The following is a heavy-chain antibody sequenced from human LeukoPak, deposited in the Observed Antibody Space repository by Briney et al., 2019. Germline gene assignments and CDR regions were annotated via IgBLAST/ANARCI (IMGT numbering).Heavy chain of an antibody. CDR3: AKSCELLDAHYFDY. CDR2: ISGSGGST. J-gene: IGHJ4*02. V-gene: IGHV3-23*01. CDR1: GFTFSSYA. D-gene: IGHD2-15*01. Sequence: SGGSLRLSCAASGFTFSSYAMSWVRQAPGKGLEWVSAISGSGGSTYYADSVKGRFTISRDNSKNTLYLQMNSLRAEDTAVYYCAKSCELLDAHYFDYWGQGTLVTVSS.